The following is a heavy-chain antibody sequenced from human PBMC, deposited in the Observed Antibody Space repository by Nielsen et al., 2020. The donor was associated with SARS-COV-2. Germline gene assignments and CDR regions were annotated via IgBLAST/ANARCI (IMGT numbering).Heavy chain of an antibody. CDR1: GGSIGSGNYF. V-gene: IGHV4-61*02. CDR3: ASGGQWLVRPYYYYYGMDV. CDR2: FYPSGST. J-gene: IGHJ6*02. D-gene: IGHD6-19*01. Sequence: SETLSLTCTVSGGSIGSGNYFWNWLRQPAGKGLEWIGRFYPSGSTIYNPSLKSRVTISVDTSKNQFSLNLTSVTAADTAVYYCASGGQWLVRPYYYYYGMDVWGQGTTVTVSS.